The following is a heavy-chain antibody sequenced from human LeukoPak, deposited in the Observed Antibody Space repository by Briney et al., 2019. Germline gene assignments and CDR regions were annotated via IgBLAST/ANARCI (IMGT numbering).Heavy chain of an antibody. D-gene: IGHD3-10*01. Sequence: GGSLRLSCAASGFTFSSYMMTWVRQAPGKGLEWVGRIRSKTDGGTTDYAAPVKGRFTISRDDSKNTLYLQINSLKTEDTAVYYCTTLYGSGSYYWGQGTLVTVSS. J-gene: IGHJ4*02. CDR3: TTLYGSGSYY. V-gene: IGHV3-15*01. CDR1: GFTFSSYM. CDR2: IRSKTDGGTT.